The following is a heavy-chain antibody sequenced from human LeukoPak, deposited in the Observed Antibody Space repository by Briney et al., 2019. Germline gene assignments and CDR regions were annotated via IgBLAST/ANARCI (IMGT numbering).Heavy chain of an antibody. D-gene: IGHD6-13*01. J-gene: IGHJ4*02. CDR2: VNNDGSST. V-gene: IGHV3-74*01. Sequence: GGSLRLSCAASGSSFNSYWMHWVRQAPGKGLVWVSRVNNDGSSTTYADSVKGRLTISRDNARNTLYLQMNSLRAEDTAVYYCARSSYPYYSDYRGQGTLVTVSS. CDR1: GSSFNSYW. CDR3: ARSSYPYYSDY.